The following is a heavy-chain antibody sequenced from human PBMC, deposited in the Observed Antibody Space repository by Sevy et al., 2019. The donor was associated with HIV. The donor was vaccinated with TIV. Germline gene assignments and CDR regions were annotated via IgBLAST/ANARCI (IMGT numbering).Heavy chain of an antibody. CDR1: GFTFSSYG. CDR3: ARDDTAMALYYYYYYGMDV. D-gene: IGHD5-18*01. Sequence: GGSLRLSCAASGFTFSSYGMHWVRQAPGKGLEWVAVIWYDGSNKYYADSVKGRLTISRDNSKNTLYLQMNSLRAEDTAVYYCARDDTAMALYYYYYYGMDVWGQGTTVTVSS. V-gene: IGHV3-33*01. CDR2: IWYDGSNK. J-gene: IGHJ6*02.